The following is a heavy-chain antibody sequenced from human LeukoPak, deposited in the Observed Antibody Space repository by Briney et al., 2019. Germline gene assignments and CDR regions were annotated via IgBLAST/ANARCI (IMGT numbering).Heavy chain of an antibody. D-gene: IGHD3-16*02. CDR3: ARGKITFGGVIVNPFDY. J-gene: IGHJ4*02. V-gene: IGHV4-39*07. CDR2: IYYSGST. Sequence: SETLSLPCTVSGGSISSSSYYWGWIRQPPGKGLEWIGSIYYSGSTYYNPSLKSRVTISVDTSKNQFSLKLSSVTAADTAVDYCARGKITFGGVIVNPFDYWGQGTLVTVSS. CDR1: GGSISSSSYY.